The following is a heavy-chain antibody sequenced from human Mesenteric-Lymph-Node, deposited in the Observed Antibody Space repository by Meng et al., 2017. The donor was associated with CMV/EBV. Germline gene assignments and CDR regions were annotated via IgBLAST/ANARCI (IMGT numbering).Heavy chain of an antibody. CDR2: ISSSGSTI. V-gene: IGHV3-48*03. J-gene: IGHJ6*02. CDR1: GFTFDDYA. Sequence: GESLKISCAASGFTFDDYAMHWVRQAPGKGLEWVSYISSSGSTIYYADSVKGRFTISRDNAKNSLYLQMNSLRAEDTAVYYCAREYYDFWSGYSYGMDVWGQGTTVTVSS. D-gene: IGHD3-3*01. CDR3: AREYYDFWSGYSYGMDV.